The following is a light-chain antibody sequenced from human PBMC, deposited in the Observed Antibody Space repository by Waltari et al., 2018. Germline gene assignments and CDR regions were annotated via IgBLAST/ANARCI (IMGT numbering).Light chain of an antibody. CDR1: ASNIGGNL. CDR3: ASWDDSLNGHWV. CDR2: RGL. J-gene: IGLJ3*02. Sequence: QSVLTQPPSASGTPGQSVTISCSGGASNIGGNLVNWYQQLPGKAPKLLIYRGLLRPSGVPDRFSGSKSGTSASLAISGLQSEDEADYCCASWDDSLNGHWVFGGGTKVTVL. V-gene: IGLV1-44*01.